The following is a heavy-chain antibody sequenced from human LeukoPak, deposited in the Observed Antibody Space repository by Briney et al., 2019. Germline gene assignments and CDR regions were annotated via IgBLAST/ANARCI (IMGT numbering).Heavy chain of an antibody. CDR1: GGSVSSGSYY. D-gene: IGHD3-3*01. CDR3: ARHSYDFWSGYYFDY. J-gene: IGHJ4*02. V-gene: IGHV4-61*01. CDR2: IYYSGST. Sequence: SEPLSLTCTVSGGSVSSGSYYGRWVRQPPGKGLEWIGYIYYSGSTNYNPSLKSRVTISVDTSKNQFSLKLSSVTAADTAVYYCARHSYDFWSGYYFDYWGQGTLVTVSS.